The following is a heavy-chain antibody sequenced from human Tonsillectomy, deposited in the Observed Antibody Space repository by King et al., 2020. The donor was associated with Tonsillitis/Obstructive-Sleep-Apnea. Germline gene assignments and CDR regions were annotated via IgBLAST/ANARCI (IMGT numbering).Heavy chain of an antibody. J-gene: IGHJ4*02. D-gene: IGHD2-15*01. CDR2: IDHTGST. Sequence: VQLQQWGAALLKPSETLSLTCAVYGGSFSGYYWNWIRQPPGKGLEWIGEIDHTGSTSYNPSLKSRVTISVDTSNNQFSLKLTSVSAADTAVYFCARDSDSLDYWGQGTLVTVSS. V-gene: IGHV4-34*01. CDR1: GGSFSGYY. CDR3: ARDSDSLDY.